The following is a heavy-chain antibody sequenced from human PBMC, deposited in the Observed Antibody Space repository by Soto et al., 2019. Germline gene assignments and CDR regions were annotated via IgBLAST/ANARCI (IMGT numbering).Heavy chain of an antibody. J-gene: IGHJ6*02. CDR1: GFTFSSYA. Sequence: QVQLVESGGGVVQPGRSLRLSCAASGFTFSSYAMHWVRQVPGKGLEWVAVISYDGSNKYYADSVKGRFTISRDNSKNTLYLQMNSLRAEDKAVYYCARDPLWFGTRSAYGMDVWGQGTTVTVSS. V-gene: IGHV3-30-3*01. CDR3: ARDPLWFGTRSAYGMDV. CDR2: ISYDGSNK. D-gene: IGHD3-10*01.